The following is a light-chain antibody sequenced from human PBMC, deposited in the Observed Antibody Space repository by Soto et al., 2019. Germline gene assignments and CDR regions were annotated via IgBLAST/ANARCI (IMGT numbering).Light chain of an antibody. CDR1: QRVAGSS. J-gene: IGKJ4*01. Sequence: IMLTQSPGTLSRSPGNRATLSCRASQRVAGSSLAWYQQKPAKAPRLLIYPASNRATGIPARFSGSGYGTDFSLIINGLEPEDFAVYFCQQYGSAHSTFGGGNKV. V-gene: IGKV3-20*01. CDR2: PAS. CDR3: QQYGSAHST.